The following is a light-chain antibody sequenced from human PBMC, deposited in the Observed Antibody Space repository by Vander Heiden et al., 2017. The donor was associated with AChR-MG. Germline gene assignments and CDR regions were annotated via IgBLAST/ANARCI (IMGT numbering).Light chain of an antibody. CDR2: AAS. CDR3: QQANRFPYT. J-gene: IGKJ2*01. V-gene: IGKV1D-12*01. CDR1: HDISNW. Sequence: DIQMTQPPSSVSASGGDRVTITCRASHDISNWLAWFQQKPRKAPKLLIDAASSLHGGVPARFSGSASGTDFTLTISSLHPEDFATYYCQQANRFPYTFGQGTKLEIK.